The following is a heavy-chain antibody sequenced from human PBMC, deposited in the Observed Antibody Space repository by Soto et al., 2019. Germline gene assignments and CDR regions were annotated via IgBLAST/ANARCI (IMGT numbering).Heavy chain of an antibody. Sequence: SETLSLTCTVSGGSISSAAYYWSWIRQHPGKGLAWIGYISHSGSTYYAPSLKSRVIISADTSKNQFSLNLTSVTAADTAVYYCAREYTYGSNFFDCWGQGALVTVSS. CDR3: AREYTYGSNFFDC. CDR1: GGSISSAAYY. CDR2: ISHSGST. D-gene: IGHD5-18*01. J-gene: IGHJ4*02. V-gene: IGHV4-31*03.